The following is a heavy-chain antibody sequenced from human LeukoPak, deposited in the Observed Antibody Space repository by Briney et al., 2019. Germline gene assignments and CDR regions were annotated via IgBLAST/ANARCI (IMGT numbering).Heavy chain of an antibody. V-gene: IGHV3-7*01. D-gene: IGHD3-22*01. CDR2: IKQDGSEK. CDR3: VSDSSGKTYYYYMDV. CDR1: GFTFTTYW. J-gene: IGHJ6*03. Sequence: PGGSLRLSCAASGFTFTTYWMGWVRQAPGKGLEWVANIKQDGSEKYYGDSVKGRFTISRDNSKNTLYLQMNSLRAEDTAVYYCVSDSSGKTYYYYMDVWGKGTTVTISS.